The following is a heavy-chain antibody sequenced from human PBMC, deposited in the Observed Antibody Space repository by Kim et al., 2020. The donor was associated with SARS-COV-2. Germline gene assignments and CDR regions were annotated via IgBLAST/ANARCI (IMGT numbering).Heavy chain of an antibody. V-gene: IGHV3-30*18. CDR2: ISYDGSNK. CDR3: AKPSIAAAGTLVY. J-gene: IGHJ4*02. Sequence: GGSLRLSCAASGFTFSSYGMHWVRQAPGKGLEWVAVISYDGSNKYYADSVKGRFTNSRDNSKNTLYLQMNSLRAEDTAVYYCAKPSIAAAGTLVYWGQGTLVTVSS. CDR1: GFTFSSYG. D-gene: IGHD6-13*01.